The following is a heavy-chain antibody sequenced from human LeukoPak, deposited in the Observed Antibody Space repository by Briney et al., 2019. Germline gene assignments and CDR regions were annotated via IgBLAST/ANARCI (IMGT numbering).Heavy chain of an antibody. Sequence: GESLKISCKGSGYSFTSYWIGWVRQMPGKGLEWMGIIYPGDSDTRYSPSFQGQVTISADKSISTAYLQWSSLKASDTAMYYCARGGEGIMITFGGPREGSWFDPWGQGTLVTVSS. V-gene: IGHV5-51*01. CDR2: IYPGDSDT. J-gene: IGHJ5*02. CDR1: GYSFTSYW. D-gene: IGHD3-16*01. CDR3: ARGGEGIMITFGGPREGSWFDP.